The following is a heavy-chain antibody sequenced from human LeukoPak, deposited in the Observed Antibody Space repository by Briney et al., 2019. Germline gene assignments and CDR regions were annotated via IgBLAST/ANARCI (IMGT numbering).Heavy chain of an antibody. CDR2: IYSGGST. CDR3: ARVIGSTRAYNWFDP. J-gene: IGHJ5*02. Sequence: GGSLKLSCAASGFTVSSNYMSWVRQAPGKGLKWVSVIYSGGSTYYADSVKGRFTISRDNSKNTLYLQMNSLRAEDTAVYYCARVIGSTRAYNWFDPWGQGTLVTVSS. V-gene: IGHV3-66*02. D-gene: IGHD2-2*01. CDR1: GFTVSSNY.